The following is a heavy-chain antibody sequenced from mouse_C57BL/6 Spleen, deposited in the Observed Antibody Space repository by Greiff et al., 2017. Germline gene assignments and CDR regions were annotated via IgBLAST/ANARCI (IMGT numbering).Heavy chain of an antibody. CDR3: ARSGDGSRSAEFAD. Sequence: QVQLQQSGAELVRPGTSVKMSCKASGYTFTNYWIGWAKQRPGHGLEWIGDIYPGGGYTNYNEKFKGKATLTADKSSSTAYMQFSSLTSEDSAIYYCARSGDGSRSAEFADWGQGTLVTVSA. D-gene: IGHD1-1*01. V-gene: IGHV1-63*01. CDR1: GYTFTNYW. J-gene: IGHJ3*01. CDR2: IYPGGGYT.